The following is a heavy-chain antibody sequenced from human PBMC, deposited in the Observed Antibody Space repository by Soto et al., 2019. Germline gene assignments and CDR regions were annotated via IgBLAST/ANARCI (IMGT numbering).Heavy chain of an antibody. Sequence: PSETLSLTCIVSGVSVRSYTWSWVRPPANKVLEWIGRVFSSVSATYNPSLKSRVSISMDTPENRISLKLDSVTAADAGVYFCARDGMTTGDTWGPGTLVTVSS. V-gene: IGHV4-4*07. CDR3: ARDGMTTGDT. J-gene: IGHJ4*02. CDR2: VFSSVSA. CDR1: GVSVRSYT. D-gene: IGHD2-21*02.